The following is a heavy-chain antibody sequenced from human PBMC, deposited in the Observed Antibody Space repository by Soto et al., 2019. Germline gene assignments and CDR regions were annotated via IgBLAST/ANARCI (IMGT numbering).Heavy chain of an antibody. D-gene: IGHD4-17*01. Sequence: QLEETGGGLLQPGGSLRLSCAASGVTIRSNYMSWVRQAPGRGLEWVSVIYSAGMTYYTDSVKGRFIIPMDSSQKTVYLQMNSLRVEATGVYYCARATTATMWFNYWGQGTLVTVSS. CDR3: ARATTATMWFNY. CDR1: GVTIRSNY. J-gene: IGHJ4*02. V-gene: IGHV3-53*02. CDR2: IYSAGMT.